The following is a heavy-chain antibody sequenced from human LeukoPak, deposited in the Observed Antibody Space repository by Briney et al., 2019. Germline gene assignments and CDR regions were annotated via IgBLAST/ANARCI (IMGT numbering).Heavy chain of an antibody. J-gene: IGHJ4*02. D-gene: IGHD5-24*01. CDR1: GYSIRSGYY. Sequence: KPSETLSLTCAVSGYSIRSGYYWGWIRQPPGKGLEWIGSIYHSGSTYYNPSLKSRVTISVDTYKNQFSLKLSSVTAADTAVYYCAREGRDGSDYWGQGTLVTVSS. V-gene: IGHV4-38-2*02. CDR3: AREGRDGSDY. CDR2: IYHSGST.